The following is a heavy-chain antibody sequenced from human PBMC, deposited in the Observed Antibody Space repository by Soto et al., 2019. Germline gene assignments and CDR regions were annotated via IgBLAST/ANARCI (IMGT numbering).Heavy chain of an antibody. Sequence: EVQLVESGGGLVQPGGSLRLSCAASGVTFSSYSMNWVRQVSGQGLEWVSYISSTSSTIYYADSVKGRFTISRDNAKNSLYLQMNSLRDEDTAVYYCARGWGCSGGSCYSDHWGQGTPVTVSS. CDR1: GVTFSSYS. CDR2: ISSTSSTI. D-gene: IGHD2-15*01. CDR3: ARGWGCSGGSCYSDH. V-gene: IGHV3-48*02. J-gene: IGHJ4*02.